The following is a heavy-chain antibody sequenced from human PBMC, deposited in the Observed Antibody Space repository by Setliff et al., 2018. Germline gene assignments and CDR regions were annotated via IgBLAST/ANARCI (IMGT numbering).Heavy chain of an antibody. CDR2: IYYSGST. D-gene: IGHD3-22*01. V-gene: IGHV4-39*01. J-gene: IGHJ6*03. CDR1: GGSITTSSYS. Sequence: SETLSLTCTVSGGSITTSSYSWGWIRQPPGKGLEWIGSIYYSGSTYYNPSLKSRVTISVDTSKNQFSLKLSSVTAADTAVYYCATNPPKGPSGGYYYDDPYYYYMDVWGKGTTVTVSS. CDR3: ATNPPKGPSGGYYYDDPYYYYMDV.